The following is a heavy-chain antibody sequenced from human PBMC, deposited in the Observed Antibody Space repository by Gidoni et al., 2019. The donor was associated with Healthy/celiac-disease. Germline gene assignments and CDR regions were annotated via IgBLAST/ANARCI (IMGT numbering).Heavy chain of an antibody. J-gene: IGHJ3*02. D-gene: IGHD4-17*01. CDR2: ISGSGGST. CDR3: AKSPTRTVTTLVYAFDI. V-gene: IGHV3-23*01. CDR1: GFTFTTYA. Sequence: EVQLLESGGGLVQPGGSLRLSCAASGFTFTTYAMSWVRQAPGKGLEWVSAISGSGGSTYNADSVKGRFTISRDNSKNTLYLQMNSLRAEDTAVYYCAKSPTRTVTTLVYAFDIWGQGTMVTVSS.